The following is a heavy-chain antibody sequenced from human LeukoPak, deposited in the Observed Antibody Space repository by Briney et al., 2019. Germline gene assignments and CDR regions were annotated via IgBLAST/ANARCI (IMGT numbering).Heavy chain of an antibody. J-gene: IGHJ5*02. D-gene: IGHD3-22*01. CDR1: GYTFTNYY. V-gene: IGHV1-46*01. Sequence: ASVKVSCKASGYTFTNYYMHWVRQAPGQGLEWMGIINPSGGGTTYAQKFQGRVPMTRDTSTSTFYMDLSSLRSEDTAVYYCARHPSNYYDSSGYFGCFDPWGQGTLVTVSS. CDR2: INPSGGGT. CDR3: ARHPSNYYDSSGYFGCFDP.